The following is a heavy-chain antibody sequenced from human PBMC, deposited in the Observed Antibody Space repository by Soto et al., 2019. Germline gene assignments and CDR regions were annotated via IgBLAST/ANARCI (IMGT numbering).Heavy chain of an antibody. J-gene: IGHJ6*02. Sequence: ASVKVSCKASGYTFTSYDIHWVRQAPGQGLEWLGWMDPNSGSTGYAQNFPGRVTMTRNISINTAHMELSSLRSEDTAVYYCARERKFDFWRKGLDVWGQGTTVTVSS. V-gene: IGHV1-8*01. D-gene: IGHD3-3*01. CDR2: MDPNSGST. CDR1: GYTFTSYD. CDR3: ARERKFDFWRKGLDV.